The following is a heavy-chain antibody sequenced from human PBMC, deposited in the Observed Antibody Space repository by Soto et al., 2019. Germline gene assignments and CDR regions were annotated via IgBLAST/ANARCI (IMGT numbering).Heavy chain of an antibody. CDR1: GESFSGYY. V-gene: IGHV4-34*01. D-gene: IGHD1-7*01. Sequence: SETLSPTCVVSGESFSGYYWSWIRQTPGMGLEWIGEVDHRGSTTYNPSLKNRASISIDSSKNLFSLELTSVTAADTALYFCAGYEYGNSLYGIDVWGQGTRVTVSS. CDR3: AGYEYGNSLYGIDV. J-gene: IGHJ6*02. CDR2: VDHRGST.